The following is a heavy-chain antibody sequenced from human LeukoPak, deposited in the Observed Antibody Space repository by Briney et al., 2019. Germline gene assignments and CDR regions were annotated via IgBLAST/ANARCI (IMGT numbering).Heavy chain of an antibody. D-gene: IGHD5-12*01. CDR1: GFTFSNYA. V-gene: IGHV3-23*01. Sequence: GGSLRLSCAASGFTFSNYAMTWVRQAPGKGLEWGSAISGGGGTTYYADSVKGRFTISRDNSKNTLYLQMNSLRAEDTAVYYCARATWLRSEHIDYWGQGTLVTVSS. CDR3: ARATWLRSEHIDY. J-gene: IGHJ4*02. CDR2: ISGGGGTT.